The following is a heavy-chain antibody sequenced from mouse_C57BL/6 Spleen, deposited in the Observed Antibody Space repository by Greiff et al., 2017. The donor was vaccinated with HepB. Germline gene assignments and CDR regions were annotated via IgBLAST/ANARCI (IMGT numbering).Heavy chain of an antibody. CDR3: ARTRDYDVGFDD. Sequence: QVQLQQSGPELVKPGASVKISCKASGYAFSSSWMNWVKQRPGKGLEWIGRIYPGDGDTNYNGKFKGKATLTADKSSSTAYMQLSSLTSEDYAVYFCARTRDYDVGFDDWGQGTTLTVSS. J-gene: IGHJ2*01. D-gene: IGHD2-4*01. V-gene: IGHV1-82*01. CDR1: GYAFSSSW. CDR2: IYPGDGDT.